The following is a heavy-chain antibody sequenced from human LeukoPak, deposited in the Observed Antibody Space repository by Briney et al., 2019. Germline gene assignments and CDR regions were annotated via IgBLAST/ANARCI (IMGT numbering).Heavy chain of an antibody. CDR1: GYTFTSYD. V-gene: IGHV1-8*01. D-gene: IGHD5-24*01. CDR2: MNPNSGNT. CDR3: ARGTGAKRWLQLREPVVKYFDY. J-gene: IGHJ4*02. Sequence: ASVKLSCNASGYTFTSYDINWVRHATGQGLEWMGWMNPNSGNTGYAQKFQGRVTMTRNTSISTAYMELSSLRSEDTAVYYCARGTGAKRWLQLREPVVKYFDYWGQGTLVTVSS.